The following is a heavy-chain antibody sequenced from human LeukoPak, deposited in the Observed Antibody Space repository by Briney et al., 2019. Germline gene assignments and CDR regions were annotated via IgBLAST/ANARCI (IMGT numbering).Heavy chain of an antibody. Sequence: PSETLSLTCTVSGGSISSYYWSWIRQPPGKGLEWIGYIYYSGGTNYNPSLKSRVTISVDTSKNQFSLKLSSVTAADTAVYYCAGRGYGDYGGSFDYWGQGTLVTVSS. V-gene: IGHV4-59*01. CDR3: AGRGYGDYGGSFDY. D-gene: IGHD4-17*01. CDR2: IYYSGGT. CDR1: GGSISSYY. J-gene: IGHJ4*02.